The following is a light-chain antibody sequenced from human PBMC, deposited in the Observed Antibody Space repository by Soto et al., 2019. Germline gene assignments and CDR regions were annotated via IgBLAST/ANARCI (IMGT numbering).Light chain of an antibody. V-gene: IGKV1-5*03. CDR3: QHYSAFSVT. J-gene: IGKJ1*01. CDR1: QSIGDL. Sequence: DIQMTQSPSTLSASVEDRVTITCRASQSIGDLLAWYQQKPGEAPKVLIYKASYLESGVPSRFSGSGSGTEFTLTISSLQPEVLATYYCQHYSAFSVTFGQGTKAEIK. CDR2: KAS.